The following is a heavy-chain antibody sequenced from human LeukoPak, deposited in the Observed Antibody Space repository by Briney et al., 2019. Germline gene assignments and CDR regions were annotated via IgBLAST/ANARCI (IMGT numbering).Heavy chain of an antibody. D-gene: IGHD3-10*01. J-gene: IGHJ4*02. CDR3: ARATGRVVRGITWRYFDS. Sequence: ASVKVSCKASGYTFTSYGISWVRQAPGQGLEWMGWISAYNGNTNYAQKLQGRVTMTTDTSTSTAYMELRGLRSDDTAVYYCARATGRVVRGITWRYFDSWGQGTLVTVSS. V-gene: IGHV1-18*01. CDR1: GYTFTSYG. CDR2: ISAYNGNT.